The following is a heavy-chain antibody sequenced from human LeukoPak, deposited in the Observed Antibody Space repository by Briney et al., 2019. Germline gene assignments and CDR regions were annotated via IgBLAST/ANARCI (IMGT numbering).Heavy chain of an antibody. CDR3: AKEPDYGNDY. V-gene: IGHV3-30*02. Sequence: GGSLRLSCAASGFTLSGYGMHWVRQAPGKGLEWVAFIRYDGSNKYYADSVKGRFTISRDNSKNTLYLQMNSLRAEDTAVYYCAKEPDYGNDYWGQGTLVTVSS. J-gene: IGHJ4*02. D-gene: IGHD4-17*01. CDR2: IRYDGSNK. CDR1: GFTLSGYG.